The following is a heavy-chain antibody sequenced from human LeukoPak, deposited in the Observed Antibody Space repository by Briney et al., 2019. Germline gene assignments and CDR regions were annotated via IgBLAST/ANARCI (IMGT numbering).Heavy chain of an antibody. V-gene: IGHV4-59*01. Sequence: SETLSLTCTVSGGSIRSYYWSWIRQPPGKGLEWIGYIYYSGSTNYNPSLKSRVTISVDTSKNQFSLKLSSVTAADTAVYYCARDDSSGYYDYWGQGTLVTVSS. J-gene: IGHJ4*02. CDR1: GGSIRSYY. CDR3: ARDDSSGYYDY. D-gene: IGHD3-22*01. CDR2: IYYSGST.